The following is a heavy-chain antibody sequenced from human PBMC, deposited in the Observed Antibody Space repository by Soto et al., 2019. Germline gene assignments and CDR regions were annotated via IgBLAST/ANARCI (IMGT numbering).Heavy chain of an antibody. Sequence: EVQLVESGGGLVQPGGSLRLSCAASGFTFSSYSMNWVRQAPGKGLEWVSYISSSSSTIYYADSVKGRFTISRDNAKNSLYMQMNSLRDEDTALYYCARAPRSSSSSWYWGGYYYGMDVWGQGTTVTLSS. D-gene: IGHD6-13*01. V-gene: IGHV3-48*02. CDR3: ARAPRSSSSSWYWGGYYYGMDV. CDR2: ISSSSSTI. CDR1: GFTFSSYS. J-gene: IGHJ6*02.